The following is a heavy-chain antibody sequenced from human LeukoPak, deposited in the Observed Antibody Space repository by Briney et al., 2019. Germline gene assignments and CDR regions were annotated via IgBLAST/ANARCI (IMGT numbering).Heavy chain of an antibody. V-gene: IGHV1-18*01. CDR3: ARGVGQTTGTTGGYYFDF. J-gene: IGHJ4*02. D-gene: IGHD1-1*01. CDR2: ISAYNGNS. CDR1: GYTFTNYG. Sequence: ASVTVSCKASGYTFTNYGITWVRQAPGQGLEWMGWISAYNGNSNYAQKFQGRVTMATDTPTTTAYMELRSLRSDDTAVYYCARGVGQTTGTTGGYYFDFWGQGTLVTVSS.